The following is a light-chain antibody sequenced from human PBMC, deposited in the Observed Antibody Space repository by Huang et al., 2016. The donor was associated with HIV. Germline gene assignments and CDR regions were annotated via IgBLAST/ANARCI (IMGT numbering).Light chain of an antibody. CDR1: QSVSSS. Sequence: EIVMTQSPATLSVSAGERATLSCRASQSVSSSVAWYQQKPGQAPRLLIYGASTRATGVPARFSGSGSGTEFTLTISSLQSEDFAVYYCQQYNDWPRTFGQGTKVEI. CDR2: GAS. CDR3: QQYNDWPRT. V-gene: IGKV3-15*01. J-gene: IGKJ1*01.